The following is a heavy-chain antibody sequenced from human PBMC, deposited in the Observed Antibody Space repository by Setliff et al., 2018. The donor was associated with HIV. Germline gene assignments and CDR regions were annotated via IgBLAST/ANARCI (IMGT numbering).Heavy chain of an antibody. CDR2: INHSGST. J-gene: IGHJ4*02. V-gene: IGHV4-34*01. CDR1: NGPFSNYY. D-gene: IGHD6-6*01. Sequence: SETLSLTCAVYNGPFSNYYWTWIRQPPGKGLEWIGEINHSGSTNYNPSLKSRVTISVDTSKKQFSLNLRSVTAADTAVYYCARGLTARRVGNFDYWGRGTLVTVSS. CDR3: ARGLTARRVGNFDY.